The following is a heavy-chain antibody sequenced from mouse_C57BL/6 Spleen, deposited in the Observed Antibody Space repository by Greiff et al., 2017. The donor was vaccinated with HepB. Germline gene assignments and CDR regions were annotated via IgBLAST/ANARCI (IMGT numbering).Heavy chain of an antibody. J-gene: IGHJ1*03. Sequence: EVKLMESGGGLVKPGGSLKLSCAASGFTFSDYGMHWVRQAPEKGLEWVAYISSGSSTIYYADTVKGRFTISRDNAKNTLFLQMTSLRSEDTAMYYCARELRDWYFDVWGTGTTVTVSS. CDR2: ISSGSSTI. CDR3: ARELRDWYFDV. D-gene: IGHD4-1*01. V-gene: IGHV5-17*01. CDR1: GFTFSDYG.